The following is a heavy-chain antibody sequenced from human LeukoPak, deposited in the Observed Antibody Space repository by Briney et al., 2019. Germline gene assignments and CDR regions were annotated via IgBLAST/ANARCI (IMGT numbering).Heavy chain of an antibody. CDR1: GFTVSSNY. D-gene: IGHD4-23*01. Sequence: SGGPLRLSCAISGFTVSSNYMSWVRQAPGKGLEWVSVIYSGGITDYAYSVKGRFTISRDNSKNTLHLQMNNLRAEDTAVYYCARVVIRPYYFDYWGQGTLVTVSS. CDR2: IYSGGIT. V-gene: IGHV3-66*01. CDR3: ARVVIRPYYFDY. J-gene: IGHJ4*02.